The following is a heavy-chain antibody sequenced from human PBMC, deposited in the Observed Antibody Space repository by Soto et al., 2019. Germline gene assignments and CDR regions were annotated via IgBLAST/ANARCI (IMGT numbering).Heavy chain of an antibody. D-gene: IGHD3-10*01. J-gene: IGHJ6*02. CDR1: GFTFSSYD. Sequence: GGSLRLSCAASGFTFSSYDMHWVRQATGKGLEWVSAIGTAGDTYYPGSVKGRFTISRENAKNSLYLQMNSLRAEDTAVYYCARSRGVVPNYYYYGMDVWGQGTTVTVSS. V-gene: IGHV3-13*01. CDR3: ARSRGVVPNYYYYGMDV. CDR2: IGTAGDT.